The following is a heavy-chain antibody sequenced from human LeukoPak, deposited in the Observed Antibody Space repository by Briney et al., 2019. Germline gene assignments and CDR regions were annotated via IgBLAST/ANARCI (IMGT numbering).Heavy chain of an antibody. CDR3: ARDGDYDDY. Sequence: SETLSLTCTVSGGSISSSSYYWGWIRRPPGKGLEWIGSIYYSGSTYYNPSLKSRVTISVDTSKNQFSLKLSSVTAADTAVYYCARDGDYDDYWGQGTLVTVSS. CDR2: IYYSGST. V-gene: IGHV4-39*07. D-gene: IGHD4-17*01. CDR1: GGSISSSSYY. J-gene: IGHJ4*02.